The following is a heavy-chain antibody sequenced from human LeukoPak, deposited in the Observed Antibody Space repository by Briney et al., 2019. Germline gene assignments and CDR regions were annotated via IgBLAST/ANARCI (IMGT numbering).Heavy chain of an antibody. Sequence: ASVKVSCKASGYTFTGYYMHWVRQAPGQGLEWMGWINPNSGGTNYAQKFQGWVTMTRDTSISTAYMELSRLRSEDTAVYYCARSPQYYYDSSGYADAFDIWGQGTMVTVSS. D-gene: IGHD3-22*01. J-gene: IGHJ3*02. V-gene: IGHV1-2*04. CDR2: INPNSGGT. CDR1: GYTFTGYY. CDR3: ARSPQYYYDSSGYADAFDI.